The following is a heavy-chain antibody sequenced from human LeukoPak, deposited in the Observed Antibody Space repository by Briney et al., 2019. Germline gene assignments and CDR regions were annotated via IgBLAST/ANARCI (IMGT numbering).Heavy chain of an antibody. D-gene: IGHD1-14*01. Sequence: PGRSLRLSCVASGLAFSSYSMHWVRQAPGKGLEWVGVISYDGSDEYYTDSVKGRFTISRDNSKNTVYLQMNSLRADDTAVYYCAKDNVYVYFDYWGQGTLVTVSS. V-gene: IGHV3-30*04. CDR1: GLAFSSYS. CDR3: AKDNVYVYFDY. CDR2: ISYDGSDE. J-gene: IGHJ4*02.